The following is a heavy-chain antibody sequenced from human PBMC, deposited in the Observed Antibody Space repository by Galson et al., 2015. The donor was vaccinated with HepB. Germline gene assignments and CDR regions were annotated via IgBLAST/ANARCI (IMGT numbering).Heavy chain of an antibody. D-gene: IGHD3-10*01. CDR1: GGSISSSSYY. V-gene: IGHV4-39*07. J-gene: IGHJ4*02. CDR3: ARAGALWFGEVIDY. Sequence: SETLSLTCTVSGGSISSSSYYWGWIRQPPGKGLEWIGSIYYSGSTYYNPSLKSRVTISVDTSKNQFSLKLSSVTAADTAVYYCARAGALWFGEVIDYWGQGTLVTVSS. CDR2: IYYSGST.